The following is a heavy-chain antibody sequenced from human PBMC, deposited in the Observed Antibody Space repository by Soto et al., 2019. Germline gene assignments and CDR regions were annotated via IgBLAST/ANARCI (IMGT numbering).Heavy chain of an antibody. V-gene: IGHV4-4*02. CDR1: GGSIGSSNW. D-gene: IGHD5-18*01. J-gene: IGHJ4*02. Sequence: ETLSLTCAVSGGSIGSSNWWSWVRQPPGKGLEWIGEIYHSGSTNYNPPLKSRVTISVDKSKNQFSLKLSSVTAADTAVYYCASRPRGYSYGQLRDYWGQGTLVTVSS. CDR2: IYHSGST. CDR3: ASRPRGYSYGQLRDY.